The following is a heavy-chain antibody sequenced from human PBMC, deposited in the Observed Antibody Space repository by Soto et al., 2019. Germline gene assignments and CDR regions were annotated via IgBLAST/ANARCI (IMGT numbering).Heavy chain of an antibody. CDR1: GGSISRSNW. V-gene: IGHV4-4*02. J-gene: IGHJ4*02. Sequence: SETLSLTCAVSGGSISRSNWWTWVRQPPGKGLECIGEIYHSGSTNYNPSLKTRVTFSVDKSKNQFSLRLTSVTAADTAVYYCASKVDTTLGDWGQGTLVTVSS. CDR2: IYHSGST. D-gene: IGHD5-18*01. CDR3: ASKVDTTLGD.